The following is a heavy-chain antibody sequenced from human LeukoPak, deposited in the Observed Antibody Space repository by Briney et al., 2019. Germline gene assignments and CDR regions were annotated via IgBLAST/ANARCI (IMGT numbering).Heavy chain of an antibody. J-gene: IGHJ4*02. CDR3: ARGYNRGSYYNY. D-gene: IGHD1-26*01. CDR2: INNSGST. CDR1: GGSFSGNY. V-gene: IGHV4-34*01. Sequence: SETLSLTYVVYGGSFSGNYWSWIRQPPGKGLEWIGEINNSGSTNYNPSLKSRVTISVDTSKNQFSLKVSSVTAADTAVYYCARGYNRGSYYNYWGQGTLVTVSS.